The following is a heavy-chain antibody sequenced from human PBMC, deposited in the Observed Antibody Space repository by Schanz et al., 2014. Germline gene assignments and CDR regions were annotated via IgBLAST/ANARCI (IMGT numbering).Heavy chain of an antibody. D-gene: IGHD3-10*01. CDR3: ARIGGSVFDY. V-gene: IGHV3-11*01. Sequence: AHLVESGGGLVKPGGSLTLSCAASGFPFSDYFMAWIRQPPGRGLEWVSYIGNGGVTIYYADSVKGRFTISRDNSKNSLYLQMNSLRAEDTAVYYCARIGGSVFDYWAQGTLVTVSS. J-gene: IGHJ4*02. CDR2: IGNGGVTI. CDR1: GFPFSDYF.